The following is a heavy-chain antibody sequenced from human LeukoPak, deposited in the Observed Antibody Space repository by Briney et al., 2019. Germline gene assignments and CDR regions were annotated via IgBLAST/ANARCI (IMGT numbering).Heavy chain of an antibody. D-gene: IGHD5-12*01. CDR1: GGSISSYY. CDR3: ARDNLWDSGYDSGFDY. CDR2: IYYSGST. J-gene: IGHJ4*02. V-gene: IGHV4-59*01. Sequence: PSETLSLTCTVSGGSISSYYWSWIRQPPGKGLEWIGYIYYSGSTNYNPSLKSRVTISVDTSKNQFSLKLSSVTAADTAVYYCARDNLWDSGYDSGFDYWGQGTLVTVSS.